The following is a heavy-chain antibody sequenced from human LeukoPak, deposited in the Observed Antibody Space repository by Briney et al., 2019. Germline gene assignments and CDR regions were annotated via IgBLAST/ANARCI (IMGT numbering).Heavy chain of an antibody. Sequence: PGGSLRLSCAASGFILSDHYIDWVRQAPGKGLEWVGRTRNKANSYTTEYAAPVKGRFTISRDDPKNLLYLQMNSLRAEDTAVYYCAREPPEKNRSQLRYFDWLPRTHGMDVWGQGTTVTVSS. V-gene: IGHV3-72*01. CDR3: AREPPEKNRSQLRYFDWLPRTHGMDV. D-gene: IGHD3-9*01. J-gene: IGHJ6*02. CDR2: TRNKANSYTT. CDR1: GFILSDHY.